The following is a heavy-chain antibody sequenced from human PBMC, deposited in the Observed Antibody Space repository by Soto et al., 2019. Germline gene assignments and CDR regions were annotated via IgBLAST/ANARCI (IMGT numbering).Heavy chain of an antibody. CDR3: ARDAPVLLWFGDLDY. D-gene: IGHD3-10*01. CDR1: GFTFSSYA. CDR2: ISYDGSNK. V-gene: IGHV3-30-3*01. J-gene: IGHJ4*02. Sequence: QVQLVESGGGVVQPGRSLRLSCAASGFTFSSYAMHWVRQAPGKGLEWVAVISYDGSNKYYADSVKGRFTISRDNSKNTLYLQMNSLRAEDTAVYYCARDAPVLLWFGDLDYWGQGTLVTVSS.